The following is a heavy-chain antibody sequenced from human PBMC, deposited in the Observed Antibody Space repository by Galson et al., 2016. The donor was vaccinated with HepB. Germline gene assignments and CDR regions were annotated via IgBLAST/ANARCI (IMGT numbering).Heavy chain of an antibody. J-gene: IGHJ6*02. CDR1: SDPVTSGTYY. D-gene: IGHD2-2*02. CDR3: ARDEGFYNGIDV. CDR2: IHDSGNT. V-gene: IGHV4-61*01. Sequence: SETLSLTCTVSSDPVTSGTYYWSWVRQSPGKGLDWIGYIHDSGNTNYNPSIKSRVTISRDTSKNQFFLELTSVTAADTAVYYCARDEGFYNGIDVWGQGTTVTVAS.